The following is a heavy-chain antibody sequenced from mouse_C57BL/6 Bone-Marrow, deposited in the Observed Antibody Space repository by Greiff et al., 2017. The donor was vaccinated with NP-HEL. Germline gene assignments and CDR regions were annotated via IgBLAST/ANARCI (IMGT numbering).Heavy chain of an antibody. J-gene: IGHJ2*01. Sequence: VQLQQPGAELVMPGASVKLSCKASGYTFTSYWMHWVKQRPGQGLEWIGEIDPSDSYTNYNQKFKGKSTLTVDKSSSTAYMQLSSLTSEDSAVYYCARGLGRGDFDYWGQGTTLTVSS. CDR3: ARGLGRGDFDY. V-gene: IGHV1-69*01. D-gene: IGHD4-1*01. CDR1: GYTFTSYW. CDR2: IDPSDSYT.